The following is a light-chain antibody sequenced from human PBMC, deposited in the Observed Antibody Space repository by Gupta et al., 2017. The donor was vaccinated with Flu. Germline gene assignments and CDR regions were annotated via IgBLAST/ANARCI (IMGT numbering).Light chain of an antibody. CDR1: SSDVGGHNY. CDR3: NSDSTSSIPWV. CDR2: EVT. J-gene: IGLJ2*01. Sequence: QSALTQPASVSGSPGQSITMSCTGTSSDVGGHNYVSWFQQHPGKAPKLIIYEVTVRPSGVSNRFSGSKSGNTASLTISGLQAEDEAHYYYNSDSTSSIPWVFGGGTELTVL. V-gene: IGLV2-14*01.